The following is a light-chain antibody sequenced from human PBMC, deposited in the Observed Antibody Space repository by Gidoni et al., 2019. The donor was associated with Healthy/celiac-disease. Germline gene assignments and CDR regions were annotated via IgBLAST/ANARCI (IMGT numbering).Light chain of an antibody. CDR2: DVS. CDR1: SSDVGGYNY. Sequence: QSALTQPASVSGSPGKSITISCTGTSSDVGGYNYVSWYQQHPGKAPKLRIYDVSNRPSGVSNRFSGSKSGNTASLTISALQADDEADYYCSSYTSSSPVVFGGGTKLTVL. J-gene: IGLJ2*01. CDR3: SSYTSSSPVV. V-gene: IGLV2-14*03.